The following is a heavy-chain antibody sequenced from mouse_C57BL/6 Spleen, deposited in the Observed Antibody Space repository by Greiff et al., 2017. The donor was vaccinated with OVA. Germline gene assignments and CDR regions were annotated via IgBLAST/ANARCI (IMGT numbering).Heavy chain of an antibody. V-gene: IGHV1-39*01. Sequence: VHVKQSGPELVKPGASVKISCKASGYSFTDYNMNWVKQSNGKSLEWIGVINPNYGTTSYNQKFKGKATLTVDQSSSTAYMQLNSLTSEDSAVYYCARNYGSSYVPAYWGQGTLVTVSA. D-gene: IGHD1-1*01. CDR2: INPNYGTT. CDR3: ARNYGSSYVPAY. CDR1: GYSFTDYN. J-gene: IGHJ3*01.